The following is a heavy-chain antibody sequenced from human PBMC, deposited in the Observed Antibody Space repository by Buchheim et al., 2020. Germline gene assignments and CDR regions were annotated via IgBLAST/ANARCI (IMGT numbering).Heavy chain of an antibody. D-gene: IGHD2-21*01. CDR1: GGSISSSSYY. J-gene: IGHJ4*02. CDR2: IYYSGST. CDR3: ARGRRLWWPDY. Sequence: QLQLLESGPGLVKPSETLSLTCTVSGGSISSSSYYWGWIRQPPGKGLEWIGSIYYSGSTYYNPSLKSRGTISVDKSKNQLSLKLGSVTAADTAVYYCARGRRLWWPDYWGQGTL. V-gene: IGHV4-39*07.